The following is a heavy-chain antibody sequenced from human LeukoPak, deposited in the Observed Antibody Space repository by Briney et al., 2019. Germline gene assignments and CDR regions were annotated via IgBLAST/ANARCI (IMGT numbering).Heavy chain of an antibody. V-gene: IGHV3-21*01. Sequence: GGSLRLSCAASGFTFSSYNINWVRQAPGNGLEWVSSISSSSAYIYYAASMKGRFTISRDSAKNSLYLQMNSLRAEDTAVYYCARGYGSGSYIPGYWGQGTLVTVSS. J-gene: IGHJ4*02. CDR3: ARGYGSGSYIPGY. D-gene: IGHD3-10*01. CDR2: ISSSSAYI. CDR1: GFTFSSYN.